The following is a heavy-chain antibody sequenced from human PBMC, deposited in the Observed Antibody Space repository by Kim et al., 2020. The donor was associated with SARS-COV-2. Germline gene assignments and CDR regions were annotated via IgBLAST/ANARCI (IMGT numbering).Heavy chain of an antibody. CDR1: GGSISSGGYY. CDR2: IYYSGST. D-gene: IGHD3-16*02. V-gene: IGHV4-31*03. CDR3: ARTKDQGTFGGVIVPYFDY. J-gene: IGHJ4*02. Sequence: SETLSLTCTVSGGSISSGGYYWSWIRQHPGKGLEWIGYIYYSGSTYYNPSLKSRVTISVDTSKNQFSLKLSSVTAADTAVYYCARTKDQGTFGGVIVPYFDYWGQGTLVTVSS.